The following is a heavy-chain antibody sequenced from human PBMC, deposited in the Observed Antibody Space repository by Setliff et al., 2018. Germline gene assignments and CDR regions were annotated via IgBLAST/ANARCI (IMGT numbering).Heavy chain of an antibody. J-gene: IGHJ4*02. Sequence: ASVKVSCKASGYTFTSYYMHWVRQAPGQGLEWMGIINPSGGSTSYAQKFQGRVTMTRDKSTSTAYMELSSLRSEDTAVYYCATDPHYDSSAYYSNFDYWGQGTLVTVSS. CDR2: INPSGGST. D-gene: IGHD3-22*01. V-gene: IGHV1-46*01. CDR3: ATDPHYDSSAYYSNFDY. CDR1: GYTFTSYY.